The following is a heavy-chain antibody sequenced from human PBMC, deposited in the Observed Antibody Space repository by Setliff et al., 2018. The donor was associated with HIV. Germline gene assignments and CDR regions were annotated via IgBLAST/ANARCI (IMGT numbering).Heavy chain of an antibody. CDR2: ISGYGNR. CDR3: ACGLGIYGSGALEAYDI. V-gene: IGHV1-18*01. CDR1: GYTFNNYG. D-gene: IGHD3-10*01. Sequence: VPVKVSCKAPGYTFNNYGLMWVRKAPGQGTEWMGWISGYGNRKYAQEFEGRLTVTRDTSTSTAYMRLRTLRSDDTAVYFRACGLGIYGSGALEAYDIGVQETMVTVSS. J-gene: IGHJ3*02.